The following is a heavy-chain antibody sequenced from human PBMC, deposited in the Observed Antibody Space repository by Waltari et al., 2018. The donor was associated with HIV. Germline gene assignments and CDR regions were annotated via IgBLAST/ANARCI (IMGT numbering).Heavy chain of an antibody. Sequence: EVLLAESGGGLIQPGGSLGLSCTASNFSISGRHVTWIRQAPGGSLGWVAVIYPDDPTHYADSVSGRFTISRAKSRTKVFLLMNSLFVDDTATYFCATGVRYYGPWGQGTRVTVSS. CDR3: ATGVRYYGP. D-gene: IGHD3-22*01. CDR2: IYPDDPT. CDR1: NFSISGRH. J-gene: IGHJ5*02. V-gene: IGHV3-53*01.